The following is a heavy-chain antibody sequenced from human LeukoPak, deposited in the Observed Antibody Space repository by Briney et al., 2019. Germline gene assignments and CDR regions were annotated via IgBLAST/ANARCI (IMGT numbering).Heavy chain of an antibody. D-gene: IGHD3-9*01. J-gene: IGHJ4*02. V-gene: IGHV4-34*01. Sequence: SETLSLTCAVYGGSFSGYYWSWIRQPPGKGLEWIGEINHSGSTNYNPSLKSRVTISVDTSKNQFSLKPSSVTAADTAVYYCARGRPRYDYWGQGTLVTVSS. CDR3: ARGRPRYDY. CDR1: GGSFSGYY. CDR2: INHSGST.